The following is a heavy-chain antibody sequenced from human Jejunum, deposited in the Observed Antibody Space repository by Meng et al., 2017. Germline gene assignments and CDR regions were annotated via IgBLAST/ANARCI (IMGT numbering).Heavy chain of an antibody. CDR3: ARGGNGGRLGDNWFDP. J-gene: IGHJ5*02. CDR1: GDSVTSGNYH. CDR2: ISFSGKT. Sequence: QVQLQESGPGLVKPSQTPPPACTVPGDSVTSGNYHWSWIRQPPGKGLEWIGYISFSGKTSYNPSFKSRVTISLDTSKNHFSLTLTSVTVADTAGYYCARGGNGGRLGDNWFDPWGQGTLVTVSS. D-gene: IGHD2-8*01. V-gene: IGHV4-30-4*01.